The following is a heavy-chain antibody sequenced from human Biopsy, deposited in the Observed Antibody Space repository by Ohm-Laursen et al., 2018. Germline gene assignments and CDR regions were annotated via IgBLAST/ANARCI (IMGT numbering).Heavy chain of an antibody. CDR3: ARDSRRTAREGGMDV. D-gene: IGHD6-6*01. CDR1: GFTFSSYS. V-gene: IGHV3-21*01. J-gene: IGHJ6*02. CDR2: ISETSSHI. Sequence: SLRLSCAAPGFTFSSYSMNWVRQAPGKGLEWISYISETSSHIYDADSVKGRFTVARDNAKNSLYLQLNSLRAEDTAVYYCARDSRRTAREGGMDVWGQGTTVTVS.